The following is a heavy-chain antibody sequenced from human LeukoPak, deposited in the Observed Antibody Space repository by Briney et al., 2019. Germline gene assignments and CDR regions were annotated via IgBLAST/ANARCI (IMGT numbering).Heavy chain of an antibody. CDR2: ISSSSSTI. CDR3: ARDYYDILTGYLGYFDY. Sequence: GGSLRLSCAASGFTFSSYSMNWVRQAPGKGLEWVSYISSSSSTIYYADSVKGRFTISRDNAKNSLYLQMNSLRAEDTAVYYCARDYYDILTGYLGYFDYWGQGPLVTVSS. CDR1: GFTFSSYS. J-gene: IGHJ4*02. V-gene: IGHV3-48*01. D-gene: IGHD3-9*01.